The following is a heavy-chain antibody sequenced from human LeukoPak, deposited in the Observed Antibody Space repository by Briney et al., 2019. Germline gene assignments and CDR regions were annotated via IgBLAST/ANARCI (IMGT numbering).Heavy chain of an antibody. V-gene: IGHV3-33*01. Sequence: PGGSLRLSCAASGLTFSSYGMHWVRQAPGKGLEWVAVIWYDGSIKYYADSVKGRFTISRDNSKNTLYLQMNSLRAEDTAVYYCASAAGPFDNWGQGTLVTVSS. J-gene: IGHJ4*02. D-gene: IGHD6-13*01. CDR2: IWYDGSIK. CDR1: GLTFSSYG. CDR3: ASAAGPFDN.